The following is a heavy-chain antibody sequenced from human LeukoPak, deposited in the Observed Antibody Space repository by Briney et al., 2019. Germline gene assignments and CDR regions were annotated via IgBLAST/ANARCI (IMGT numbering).Heavy chain of an antibody. CDR1: GFTFSNYW. J-gene: IGHJ4*02. V-gene: IGHV3-74*01. D-gene: IGHD5-12*01. CDR3: AKIPSATENFDY. Sequence: PGGSLRLSCAASGFTFSNYWMHWVRQAPGKGLIWVSRINSDGSTTTYADSVKGRFTISRDNAKNTLYLQMDSLRAEDTAIYYCAKIPSATENFDYWGQGTLVMLSS. CDR2: INSDGSTT.